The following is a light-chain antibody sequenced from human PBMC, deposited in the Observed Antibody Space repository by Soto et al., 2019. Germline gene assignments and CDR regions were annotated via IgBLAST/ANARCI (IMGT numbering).Light chain of an antibody. CDR1: SSDVGGYNY. V-gene: IGLV2-8*01. CDR3: SSYAGSNNVV. Sequence: QSALTQPPSASGSPGQSVTISCTGTSSDVGGYNYVSWYQQHPGKAPKLMIYEVSKRPSGVPDRFSGSKSGSTASLTVSGLQAEDEADYYCSSYAGSNNVVFGRGTKLTVL. CDR2: EVS. J-gene: IGLJ2*01.